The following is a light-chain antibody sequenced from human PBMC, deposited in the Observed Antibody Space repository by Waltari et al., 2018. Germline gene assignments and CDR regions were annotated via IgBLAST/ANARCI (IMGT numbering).Light chain of an antibody. CDR1: QGISSY. CDR2: AAS. V-gene: IGKV1-8*01. CDR3: QQYYSYPYT. J-gene: IGKJ2*01. Sequence: AIRITQSPSSLSASTGDRVTITCRASQGISSYLAWYQQKPGKAPKLLISAASTLQSGVPSRCSGSGSGTDFTLTISCLQSEDFATYYWQQYYSYPYTFGQGTKLEIK.